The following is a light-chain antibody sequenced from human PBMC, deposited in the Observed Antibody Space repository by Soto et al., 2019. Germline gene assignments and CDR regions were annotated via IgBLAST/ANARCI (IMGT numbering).Light chain of an antibody. CDR3: QQYNSSPT. V-gene: IGKV1-5*01. CDR1: QSISTW. CDR2: DAS. Sequence: DIQMTQSPSTLSASVGDRVTITCRASQSISTWLAWYQQKPGRAPNLLIYDASTLQSGVPSRFSGSGSGTELTLTITNLQPDDFATYYCQQYNSSPTVGQGTKVEVK. J-gene: IGKJ1*01.